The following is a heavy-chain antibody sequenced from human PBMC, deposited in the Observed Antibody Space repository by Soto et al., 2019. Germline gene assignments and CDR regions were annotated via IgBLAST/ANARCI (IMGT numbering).Heavy chain of an antibody. CDR2: ISYDGSNK. V-gene: IGHV3-30-3*01. D-gene: IGHD5-12*01. CDR1: GFSFSSYA. Sequence: QVQLVESGGGVVQPRRSLRLSCAASGFSFSSYAMLWVRQAPGKGLEWVAVISYDGSNKYYADSVKGRFTISRDNSKNTLYLQMNSLRADDTAVYYCARELDGYNYGAFDYWGQGTLVTVSS. CDR3: ARELDGYNYGAFDY. J-gene: IGHJ4*02.